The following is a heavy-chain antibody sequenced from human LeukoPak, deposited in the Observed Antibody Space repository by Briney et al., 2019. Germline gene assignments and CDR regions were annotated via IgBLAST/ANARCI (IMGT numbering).Heavy chain of an antibody. Sequence: SGGSLTLSCAASGFTVSSNYMSWVRQAPGKGLEWVSVIYSGGSTYYADSVKGRFTISRDNSKNTLYLQMNSLRAEDTAVYYCARGYGSGIGFDYWGQGTLVTVSS. CDR2: IYSGGST. CDR1: GFTVSSNY. D-gene: IGHD3-10*01. J-gene: IGHJ4*02. CDR3: ARGYGSGIGFDY. V-gene: IGHV3-53*01.